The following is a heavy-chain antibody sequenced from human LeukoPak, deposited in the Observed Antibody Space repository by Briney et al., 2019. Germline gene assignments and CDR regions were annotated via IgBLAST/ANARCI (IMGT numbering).Heavy chain of an antibody. J-gene: IGHJ4*02. CDR3: SGRDSSRSPRAY. CDR1: GLTFTDFW. CDR2: IKPGGSEK. Sequence: GGSLRLSCAASGLTFTDFWMNWVRQAPGRGLEWVANIKPGGSEKYYVDSVKGRFAISRDNAKNEVYLEMNSLRAEDTGVYYCSGRDSSRSPRAYWGQGTLVSVSS. D-gene: IGHD2-2*01. V-gene: IGHV3-7*01.